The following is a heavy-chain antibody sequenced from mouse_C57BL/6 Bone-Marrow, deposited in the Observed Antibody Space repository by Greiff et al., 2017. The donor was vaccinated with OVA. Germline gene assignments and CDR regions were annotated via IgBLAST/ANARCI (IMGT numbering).Heavy chain of an antibody. D-gene: IGHD1-1*01. CDR3: ASPVLLRSSMDY. Sequence: QVQLQQSGAELARPGASVKLSCKASGYTFTSYGISWVKQRTGQGLEWIGEIYPRSGNTYYNEKFKDKATLTADKSSSTAYMELRSLTSEDSAVYFCASPVLLRSSMDYWGQGTSVTVSS. V-gene: IGHV1-81*01. CDR1: GYTFTSYG. J-gene: IGHJ4*01. CDR2: IYPRSGNT.